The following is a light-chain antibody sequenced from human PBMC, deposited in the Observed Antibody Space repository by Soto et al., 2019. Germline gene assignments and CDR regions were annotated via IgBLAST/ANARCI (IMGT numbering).Light chain of an antibody. Sequence: QSALTQPASVSGSPGQSITISCTGTSSDVGGYNYVSWYQQHPGKAPKLMIYDVSNRPSGVSNRFSGSKSGNTASLTISGLQAEDEADYSCNSYTRSSSYVLGTGTKLTVL. CDR3: NSYTRSSSYV. CDR1: SSDVGGYNY. V-gene: IGLV2-14*01. CDR2: DVS. J-gene: IGLJ1*01.